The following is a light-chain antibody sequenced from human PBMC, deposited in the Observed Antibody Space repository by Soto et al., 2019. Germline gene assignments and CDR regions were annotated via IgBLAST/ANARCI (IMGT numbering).Light chain of an antibody. CDR2: HAS. Sequence: IQLTQSPTTLPASVGDRVTLTCRASESISNWLAWYQQRPGTAPKLLIYHASILETAVPSRFSGNGSGTEFTLTISSLQSGDFATYYCQQYWTYSFGQGSRVEIK. CDR1: ESISNW. V-gene: IGKV1-5*01. CDR3: QQYWTYS. J-gene: IGKJ1*01.